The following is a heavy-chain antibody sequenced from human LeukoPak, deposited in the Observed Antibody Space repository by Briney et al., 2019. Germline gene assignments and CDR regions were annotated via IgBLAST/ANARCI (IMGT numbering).Heavy chain of an antibody. Sequence: GGSLRLSCAVSGFTFSSYWMSWVRQAPGKGLEWVANIKQDGSEKYYVDSVKGRFTISRDNAKNSLYLQMNSLRAEDTAVYYCARVTYDILTGYYNSRNWYFDLWGRGTLVTVSS. CDR1: GFTFSSYW. J-gene: IGHJ2*01. CDR3: ARVTYDILTGYYNSRNWYFDL. V-gene: IGHV3-7*01. CDR2: IKQDGSEK. D-gene: IGHD3-9*01.